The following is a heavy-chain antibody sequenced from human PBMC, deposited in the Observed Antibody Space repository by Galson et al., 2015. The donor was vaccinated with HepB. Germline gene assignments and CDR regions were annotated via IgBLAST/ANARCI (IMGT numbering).Heavy chain of an antibody. CDR3: ARGSPDYGDYSFDY. CDR2: TYYRSRWQN. D-gene: IGHD4-17*01. J-gene: IGHJ4*02. V-gene: IGHV6-1*01. Sequence: AISGDSVSSNSATWNWVGQSPSRGLEWLGRTYYRSRWQNDYAVSVKSRITINPDTSNNQFSLHLNSVTPEDTAVYYCARGSPDYGDYSFDYWGQGTLVTVSS. CDR1: GDSVSSNSAT.